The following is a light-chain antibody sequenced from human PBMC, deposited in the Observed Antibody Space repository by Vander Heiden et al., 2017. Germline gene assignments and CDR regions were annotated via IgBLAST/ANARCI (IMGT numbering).Light chain of an antibody. V-gene: IGKV1-9*01. CDR1: QGISSN. CDR2: AAS. J-gene: IGKJ1*01. CDR3: QQLNSYPRT. Sequence: DTQLTQSPSFLSASLGDRVTITCRASQGISSNLAWYQQKPGKVPKILIYAASTLQSGVPSRFSGSGSGTEFTLTISSLQPEDFATYYCQQLNSYPRTFGQGTKVEIK.